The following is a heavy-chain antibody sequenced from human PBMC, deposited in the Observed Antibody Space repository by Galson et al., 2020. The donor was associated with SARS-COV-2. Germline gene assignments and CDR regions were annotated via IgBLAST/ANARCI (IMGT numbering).Heavy chain of an antibody. CDR3: ARATDYPSRLWFGELYHYYGMDV. J-gene: IGHJ6*02. D-gene: IGHD3-10*01. CDR2: ISYDGSNK. V-gene: IGHV3-30-3*01. CDR1: GFTFSSYA. Sequence: GESLKISCAASGFTFSSYAMHWVRQAPGKGLEWVAVISYDGSNKYYADSVKGRFTISRDNSKNTLYLQMNSLRAEDTAVYYCARATDYPSRLWFGELYHYYGMDVWGQGTTVTVSS.